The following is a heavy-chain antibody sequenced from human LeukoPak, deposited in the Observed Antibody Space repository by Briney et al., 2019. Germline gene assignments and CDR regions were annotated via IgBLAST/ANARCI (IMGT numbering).Heavy chain of an antibody. J-gene: IGHJ4*02. CDR2: IIPIFGTA. D-gene: IGHD2-2*03. CDR1: GGTFSSYA. V-gene: IGHV1-69*13. CDR3: ARTDLGNVAFDY. Sequence: SVKVSCKASGGTFSSYAISWVRQAPGQGLEWVGGIIPIFGTANYAQKFQGRVTITADESTSTAYMELSSLRSEDTAVYYCARTDLGNVAFDYWGQGTLVTVSS.